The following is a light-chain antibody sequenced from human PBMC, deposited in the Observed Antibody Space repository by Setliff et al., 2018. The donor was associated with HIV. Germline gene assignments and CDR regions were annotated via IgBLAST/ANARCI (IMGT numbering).Light chain of an antibody. CDR1: NIGRKG. CDR2: YDS. Sequence: SYELTQPPSVSVAPGETARITCGGNNIGRKGVHWYQQKPGPAPVLVIYYDSDRPSGIPERFSGSNSGNTATLTISRVEAGDEADYYCQVWDSSSDHSYVFGNGTKVTVL. J-gene: IGLJ1*01. V-gene: IGLV3-21*04. CDR3: QVWDSSSDHSYV.